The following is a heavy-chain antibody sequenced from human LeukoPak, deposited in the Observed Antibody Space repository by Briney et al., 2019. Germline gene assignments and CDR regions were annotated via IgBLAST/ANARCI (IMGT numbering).Heavy chain of an antibody. CDR2: IYPRDGST. CDR3: ARDQEGFDY. Sequence: ASVKVSCKASGYTFTSNYIHWVRQAPGQGLEWMGMIYPRDGSTSYAQKFQGRVTVSRDTSTSTVHMELSGLRSEDTAVYYCARDQEGFDYWGQGTLVTVSS. J-gene: IGHJ4*02. V-gene: IGHV1-46*01. CDR1: GYTFTSNY.